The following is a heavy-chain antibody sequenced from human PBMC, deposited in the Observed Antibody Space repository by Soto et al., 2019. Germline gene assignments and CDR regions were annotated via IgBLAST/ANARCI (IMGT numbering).Heavy chain of an antibody. D-gene: IGHD6-19*01. Sequence: QVQLQQWGAGLLKPSETLSLTCAVYGGSFSGYYWSWIRQPPGKGLEWIGEINHSGSTNYNPSLKSRVTISVDTSKNQFSLKLSSVTAADTAVYYCARMAHSSGWYRVVWFDPWGQGTLVTVSS. CDR2: INHSGST. CDR3: ARMAHSSGWYRVVWFDP. J-gene: IGHJ5*02. V-gene: IGHV4-34*01. CDR1: GGSFSGYY.